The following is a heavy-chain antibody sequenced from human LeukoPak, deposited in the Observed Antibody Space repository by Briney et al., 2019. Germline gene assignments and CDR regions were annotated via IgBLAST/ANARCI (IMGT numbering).Heavy chain of an antibody. CDR2: INSDGSST. CDR3: ARAPPPGIAAAGGEDY. D-gene: IGHD6-13*01. J-gene: IGHJ4*02. V-gene: IGHV3-74*01. Sequence: GGSLRLSCAASGFTFSSYWMHWVRQAPGKGLVWVSRINSDGSSTSYADSVKGRFTISRDNAKNTLYLQMNSLGAEDTAVYYCARAPPPGIAAAGGEDYWGQGTLVTVSS. CDR1: GFTFSSYW.